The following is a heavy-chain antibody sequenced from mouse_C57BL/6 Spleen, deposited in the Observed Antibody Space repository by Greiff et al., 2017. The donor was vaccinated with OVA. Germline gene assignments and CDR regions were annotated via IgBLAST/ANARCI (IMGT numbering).Heavy chain of an antibody. Sequence: DVQLQESGPELVKPGASVKIPCKASGYTFTDYNMDWVKQSHGKSLEWIGDINPNNGGTIYNQKFKGKATLTVDKSSSTAYMELRSLTSEDTAVYYCARWGSRGYYFDYWGQGTTLTVSS. CDR2: INPNNGGT. D-gene: IGHD1-1*01. V-gene: IGHV1-18*01. CDR3: ARWGSRGYYFDY. J-gene: IGHJ2*01. CDR1: GYTFTDYN.